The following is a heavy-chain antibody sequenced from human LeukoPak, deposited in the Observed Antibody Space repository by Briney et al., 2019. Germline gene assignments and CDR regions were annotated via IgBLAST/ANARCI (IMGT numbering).Heavy chain of an antibody. V-gene: IGHV4-59*01. CDR1: GGSISSYY. CDR3: ARGHKAFDI. CDR2: IYYSGYT. J-gene: IGHJ3*02. Sequence: SETLSLTCTVSGGSISSYYWSWIRQPPGKGLEYIAYIYYSGYTNYNPSLKSRVTISVYTSKNQFSLQLSSVTAADTAICYCARGHKAFDIWGQGTMVTVSS.